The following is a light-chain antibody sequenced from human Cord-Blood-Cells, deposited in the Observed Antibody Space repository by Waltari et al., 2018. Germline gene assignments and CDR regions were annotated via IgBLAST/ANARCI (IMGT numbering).Light chain of an antibody. CDR2: GAS. Sequence: EIVLTQSPGTLSLSPGERATLSCRASQSVSSSYVAWYQQNPGQAPRLLIYGASSRATGIPDRFSGSGSGTDFTLTISRLEPEDFAVYYCQQYGSSPPFGPGTKVDIK. CDR3: QQYGSSPP. J-gene: IGKJ3*01. V-gene: IGKV3-20*01. CDR1: QSVSSSY.